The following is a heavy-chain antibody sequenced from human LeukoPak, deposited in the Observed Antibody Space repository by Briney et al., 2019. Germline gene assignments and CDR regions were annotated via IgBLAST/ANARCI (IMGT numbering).Heavy chain of an antibody. V-gene: IGHV3-23*01. D-gene: IGHD6-19*01. Sequence: GGSLRLSCAAFSGFAMSWVGLAPGGGREGASAINGRGDDTYHPDSVKGRFTISRDNSNHTLYLQMTSLRAEDTAVYYCAKGHRSSSSFFDSWGQGSLVTVSS. CDR3: AKGHRSSSSFFDS. J-gene: IGHJ4*02. CDR1: SGFA. CDR2: INGRGDDT.